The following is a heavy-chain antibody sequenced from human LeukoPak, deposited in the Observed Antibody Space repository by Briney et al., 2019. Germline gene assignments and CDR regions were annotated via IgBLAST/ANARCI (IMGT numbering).Heavy chain of an antibody. D-gene: IGHD3-22*01. CDR2: INHSGST. CDR3: ARAPTYYYDSGVSQSH. J-gene: IGHJ4*02. V-gene: IGHV4-34*01. CDR1: GGSISGYY. Sequence: SETLSLTCTVSGGSISGYYWSWIRQPPGKGLEWIGEINHSGSTNYNPSLKSRVTISVDTSKNQFSLKLSSVTAADTAVYYCARAPTYYYDSGVSQSHWGKEPRVPVSS.